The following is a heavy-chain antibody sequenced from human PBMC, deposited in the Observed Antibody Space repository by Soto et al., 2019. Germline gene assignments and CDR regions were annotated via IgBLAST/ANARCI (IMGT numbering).Heavy chain of an antibody. CDR2: IYYSGST. V-gene: IGHV4-59*01. Sequence: LSLTCTVSGGSISSYYWSWIRQPPGKGLEWIGYIYYSGSTNYNPSLKSRVTISVDTSKNQFSLKLSSVTAADTAVYYCARDAVAARSPYYYYYGMDVWGQGTTVTVS. CDR1: GGSISSYY. J-gene: IGHJ6*02. D-gene: IGHD6-6*01. CDR3: ARDAVAARSPYYYYYGMDV.